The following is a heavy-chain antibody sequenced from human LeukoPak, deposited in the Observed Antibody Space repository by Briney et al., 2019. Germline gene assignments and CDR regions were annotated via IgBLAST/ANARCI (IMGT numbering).Heavy chain of an antibody. J-gene: IGHJ6*03. CDR2: IYTSGIT. D-gene: IGHD6-13*01. Sequence: SQTLSLTCTVSGGSISSGSYYWSWIRQPAGKGLEWIVRIYTSGITNYNPSLKSRVKISVDTSKNQFYLKLSSVTAADTAVYYCARDYPKNSSSWYYQGYYYYYMDVWGKGTTVTVSS. CDR1: GGSISSGSYY. V-gene: IGHV4-61*02. CDR3: ARDYPKNSSSWYYQGYYYYYMDV.